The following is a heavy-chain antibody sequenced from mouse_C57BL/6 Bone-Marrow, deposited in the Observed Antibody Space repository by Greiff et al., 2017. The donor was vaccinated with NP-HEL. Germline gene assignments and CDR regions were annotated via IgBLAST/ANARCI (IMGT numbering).Heavy chain of an antibody. Sequence: EVKLVESGGGLVQPGGSLKLSCAASGFTFSDYYMYWVRQTPEKRLEWVAYISNGGGSTYYPDTVKGRFTISRDNAKNTLYLQMSRLKSEDTAMYYGARRLDYYPYAMDYWGQGTSVTVSS. V-gene: IGHV5-12*01. CDR3: ARRLDYYPYAMDY. CDR2: ISNGGGST. CDR1: GFTFSDYY. D-gene: IGHD1-1*01. J-gene: IGHJ4*01.